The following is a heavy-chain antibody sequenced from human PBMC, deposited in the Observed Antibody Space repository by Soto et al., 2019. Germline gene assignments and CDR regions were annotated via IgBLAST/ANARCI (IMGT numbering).Heavy chain of an antibody. J-gene: IGHJ4*02. CDR1: GGTFSSYA. CDR2: IIPIFGTA. D-gene: IGHD2-8*01. CDR3: ARDPGYCINGVCLPSY. V-gene: IGHV1-69*13. Sequence: SVKVSCKASGGTFSSYAISWVRQAPGQGLEWMGGIIPIFGTANYAQKFQGRVTITADESTSTAYMELSSLRSEDTAVYYCARDPGYCINGVCLPSYWGQGTLVTVSS.